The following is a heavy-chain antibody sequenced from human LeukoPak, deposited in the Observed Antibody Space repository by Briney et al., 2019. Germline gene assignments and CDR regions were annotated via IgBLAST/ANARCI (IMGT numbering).Heavy chain of an antibody. CDR2: ISAYNGNT. D-gene: IGHD3-10*02. CDR1: GYTFTSYG. V-gene: IGHV1-18*01. J-gene: IGHJ6*03. CDR3: ARDGLALQPYYYVPAFSYMDV. Sequence: GTSVKVSCKASGYTFTSYGISWVRQAPGQGLEWMGWISAYNGNTNYAQKLQGRVTMTTDTSTSTAYMELRSLRSDDTAVYYCARDGLALQPYYYVPAFSYMDVRGKGTTVTVSS.